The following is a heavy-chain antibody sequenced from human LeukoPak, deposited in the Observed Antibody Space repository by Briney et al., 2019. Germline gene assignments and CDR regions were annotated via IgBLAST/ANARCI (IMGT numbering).Heavy chain of an antibody. J-gene: IGHJ6*03. CDR3: ARGGIAVAGTRENYYYCYMDV. D-gene: IGHD6-19*01. CDR1: GFTFSSYW. V-gene: IGHV3-7*01. CDR2: IKQDGSEK. Sequence: GGSLRLSCAASGFTFSSYWMSWVRQAPGKGLEWVANIKQDGSEKYYVDSVKGRFTISRDNAKNSLYLQMNSLRAEDTAVYYCARGGIAVAGTRENYYYCYMDVWGKGTTVTVSS.